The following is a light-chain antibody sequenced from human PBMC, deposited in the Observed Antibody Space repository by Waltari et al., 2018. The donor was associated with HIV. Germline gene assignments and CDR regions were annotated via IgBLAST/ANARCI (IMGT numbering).Light chain of an antibody. V-gene: IGLV2-14*01. J-gene: IGLJ3*02. CDR2: EVS. Sequence: QSAQTQPASVSGSPGQSITIPCTGTRSAVGGYTDVSCAQQHPGKAPKLMIYEVSNRPSGVSNRFSGSKSGNTASRTISGLQAEDEADYYCSSYTSSSTPNWVFGGGTKLTVL. CDR3: SSYTSSSTPNWV. CDR1: RSAVGGYTD.